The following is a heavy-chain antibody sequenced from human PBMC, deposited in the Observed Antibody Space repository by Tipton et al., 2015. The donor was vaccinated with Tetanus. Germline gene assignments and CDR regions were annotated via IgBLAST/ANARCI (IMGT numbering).Heavy chain of an antibody. CDR2: ISAYNGNT. D-gene: IGHD6-13*01. Sequence: QLVQSGAEVKKPEASVKVSCKASGYTFTSYGISWVRQAPGQGLEWMGWISAYNGNTNYAQKLQGRVTMTTDTSTSTAYMELRSLRSGDTAVYYCAGTTAAGGLYYFGYWGQGTLVTVSS. CDR3: AGTTAAGGLYYFGY. J-gene: IGHJ4*02. V-gene: IGHV1-18*01. CDR1: GYTFTSYG.